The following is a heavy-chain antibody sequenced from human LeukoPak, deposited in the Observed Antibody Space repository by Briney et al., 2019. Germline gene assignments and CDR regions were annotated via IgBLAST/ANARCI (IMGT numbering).Heavy chain of an antibody. Sequence: GSSVKVSCKASGGTFSSYAISWVRQAPGQGLEWMGGIIPIFGTANYAQKFQGRVTITTDESTSTAYVELSSLRSDDTAVYYCASLGIGILMQRQYYFDYWGQGTLVTVSS. CDR1: GGTFSSYA. CDR3: ASLGIGILMQRQYYFDY. V-gene: IGHV1-69*05. J-gene: IGHJ4*02. D-gene: IGHD2-8*01. CDR2: IIPIFGTA.